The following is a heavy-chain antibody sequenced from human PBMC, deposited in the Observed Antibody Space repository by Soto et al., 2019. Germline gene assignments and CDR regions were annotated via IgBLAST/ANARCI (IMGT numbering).Heavy chain of an antibody. CDR2: ISAYNGNT. CDR1: GYTFTNYG. CDR3: ARAILSIFGVVMVYGMDF. J-gene: IGHJ6*02. Sequence: ASVKVSCKASGYTFTNYGITWVRQAPGQGLEWMGWISAYNGNTHYTQRLQGRVTMTTDTSTSTAYMELRGLRSDDTAVYYCARAILSIFGVVMVYGMDFWGQGTTVTVSS. V-gene: IGHV1-18*01. D-gene: IGHD3-3*02.